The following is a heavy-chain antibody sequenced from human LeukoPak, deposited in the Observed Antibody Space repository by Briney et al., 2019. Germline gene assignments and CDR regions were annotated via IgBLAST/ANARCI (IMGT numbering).Heavy chain of an antibody. D-gene: IGHD1-26*01. CDR1: GFTFSDYY. CDR3: ARDSGSYFYYYYYMDV. Sequence: GGSLRLSCAASGFTFSDYYMSWIRQAPGKGLEWVSYISSSGSTIYYADSVKGRFTISRDNAKNSLYLQMNSLRAEDTAVYYCARDSGSYFYYYYYMDVWGKGTTVTISS. V-gene: IGHV3-11*01. J-gene: IGHJ6*03. CDR2: ISSSGSTI.